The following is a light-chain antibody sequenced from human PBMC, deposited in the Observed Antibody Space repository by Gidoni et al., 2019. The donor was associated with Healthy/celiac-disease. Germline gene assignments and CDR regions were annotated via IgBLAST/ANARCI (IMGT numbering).Light chain of an antibody. CDR1: SSNLGSNY. Sequence: QSVLTQPPSASWTPGQRVTISCSGSSSNLGSNYVYWYQQLPGTAPKLLIYRNNQRPSGVPDRFSGSKSGTSASLAISGLRSEDEADYYCAAWDDSLSGWVFGGGTKLTVL. J-gene: IGLJ3*02. CDR3: AAWDDSLSGWV. V-gene: IGLV1-47*01. CDR2: RNN.